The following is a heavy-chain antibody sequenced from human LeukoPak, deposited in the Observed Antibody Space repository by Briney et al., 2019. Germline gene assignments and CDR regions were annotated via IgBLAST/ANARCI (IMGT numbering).Heavy chain of an antibody. V-gene: IGHV1-69*05. CDR3: ARGPDYTLTTFYYYYYMDV. D-gene: IGHD2-2*02. CDR1: GGTFSSYA. Sequence: SVKVSCKASGGTFSSYAISWVRQAPGQGLEWMGGIIPIFGTANYAQKFQGRATITTDESTSTAYMELSSLRSEDTAVYYCARGPDYTLTTFYYYYYMDVWGKGTTVTVSS. CDR2: IIPIFGTA. J-gene: IGHJ6*03.